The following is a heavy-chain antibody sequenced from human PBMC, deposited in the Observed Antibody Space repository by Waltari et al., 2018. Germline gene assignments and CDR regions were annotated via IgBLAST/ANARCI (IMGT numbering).Heavy chain of an antibody. J-gene: IGHJ4*02. CDR1: GYSISSGYY. CDR3: ASVGYCSGGSCRLIDY. V-gene: IGHV4-38-2*01. Sequence: QVQLQESGPGLVKPSETLSLTCAVSGYSISSGYYWAWIRQPPGKGLEWIGSIYHSGSTYYNPSLKSRVTISVDTSKNQFSLKLSSVTAADTAVYYCASVGYCSGGSCRLIDYWGQGTLVTVSS. D-gene: IGHD2-15*01. CDR2: IYHSGST.